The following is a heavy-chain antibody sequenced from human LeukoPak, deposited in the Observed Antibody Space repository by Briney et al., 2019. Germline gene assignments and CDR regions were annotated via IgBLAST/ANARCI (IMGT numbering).Heavy chain of an antibody. J-gene: IGHJ4*02. V-gene: IGHV3-11*01. D-gene: IGHD3-3*01. CDR2: SKSEGTTT. CDR1: GFSLGDHV. Sequence: GGSLRLSCVASGFSLGDHVMSWVRQAPGKGLEWISYSKSEGTTTSYADSVKGRFTTSRDNAKNSLYLQMNSLRAEDMALYYCAKGNYDFWSGLFDYWGQGTLVTVSS. CDR3: AKGNYDFWSGLFDY.